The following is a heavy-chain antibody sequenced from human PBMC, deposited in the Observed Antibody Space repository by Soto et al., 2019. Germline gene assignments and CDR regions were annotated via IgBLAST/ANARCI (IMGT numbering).Heavy chain of an antibody. V-gene: IGHV1-18*01. D-gene: IGHD3-3*01. CDR1: GYTFTSYG. CDR3: AKDHRFLEWSIPYMDV. CDR2: ISAYNGNT. Sequence: ASVKVSCKASGYTFTSYGISWVRQAPGQGREWMGWISAYNGNTNYAQKLQGRVTMTTDTSTSTAYMELRSLRSDDTAVYYCAKDHRFLEWSIPYMDVWGKGTTVTVSS. J-gene: IGHJ6*03.